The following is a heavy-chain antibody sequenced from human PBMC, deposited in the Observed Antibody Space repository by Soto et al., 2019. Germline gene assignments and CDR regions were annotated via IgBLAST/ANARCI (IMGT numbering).Heavy chain of an antibody. D-gene: IGHD3-22*01. CDR1: GFTFNIYA. V-gene: IGHV3-23*01. J-gene: IGHJ4*02. CDR2: ISRYGDFT. CDR3: AIERYLDHDSRGFSFES. Sequence: EVQLLESGGDLIQPGGSLRISCAASGFTFNIYAMTWVRQAPGKGLVWVSAISRYGDFTYYADSVEGRYTISRDNSKNMLYLQMNRQTADATAVYYCAIERYLDHDSRGFSFESWGQGTRVTVSS.